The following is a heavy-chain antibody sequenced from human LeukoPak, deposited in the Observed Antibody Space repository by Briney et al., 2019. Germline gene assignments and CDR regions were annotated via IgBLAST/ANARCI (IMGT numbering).Heavy chain of an antibody. CDR2: INPNSGGT. CDR1: GYTFTGYY. Sequence: ASLKVSCKASGYTFTGYYMHWVRQAPGQGLEWMGWINPNSGGTNYAQKFQGRVTITTDESTSTAYMELSSLRSEDTAVYYCARDRPIYYDSSGYYYFDYWGQGTLVTVSS. V-gene: IGHV1-2*02. D-gene: IGHD3-22*01. J-gene: IGHJ4*02. CDR3: ARDRPIYYDSSGYYYFDY.